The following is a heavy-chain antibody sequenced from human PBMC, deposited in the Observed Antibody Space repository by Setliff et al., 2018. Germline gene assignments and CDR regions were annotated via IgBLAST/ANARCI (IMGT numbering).Heavy chain of an antibody. J-gene: IGHJ6*03. D-gene: IGHD3-3*01. CDR1: KYTFNSYA. CDR2: INTNTGNP. Sequence: ASVKVSCKASKYTFNSYAMNWVRQAPGQGLEWMGWINTNTGNPTYAQGFTGRFVFSLDTSVSTAYLQISSLKAEDTAVYHCARGGDIITIFGVITPDYYYYMDVWGTGTTVTVSS. CDR3: ARGGDIITIFGVITPDYYYYMDV. V-gene: IGHV7-4-1*02.